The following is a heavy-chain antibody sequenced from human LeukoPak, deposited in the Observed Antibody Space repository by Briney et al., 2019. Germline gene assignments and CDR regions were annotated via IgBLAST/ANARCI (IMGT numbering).Heavy chain of an antibody. V-gene: IGHV4-31*03. Sequence: TLSLTCTVSGGSISSGGYYWSWIRQHPRKGLEWIGHIYYSGTTNYNPSLKRRITISVDTAKNQFSLKLSSVTAADTAVYYCVRVGDDDVDYWGQGILVTVSS. D-gene: IGHD3-16*01. CDR3: VRVGDDDVDY. CDR1: GGSISSGGYY. J-gene: IGHJ4*02. CDR2: IYYSGTT.